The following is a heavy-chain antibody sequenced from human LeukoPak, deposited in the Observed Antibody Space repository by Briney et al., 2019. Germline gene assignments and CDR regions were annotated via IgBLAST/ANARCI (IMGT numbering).Heavy chain of an antibody. CDR1: GGSISSYY. D-gene: IGHD3-3*01. V-gene: IGHV4-59*01. CDR3: ARVRRFLEWSVYAFDI. Sequence: SETLSLTCTVSGGSISSYYWSWIRQPPGKGLEWIGYIYYSGSTNYNPSLKSRVTISVDTSKNQFSLKLSSVTAADTAVYYCARVRRFLEWSVYAFDIWGQGTMVTVSS. CDR2: IYYSGST. J-gene: IGHJ3*02.